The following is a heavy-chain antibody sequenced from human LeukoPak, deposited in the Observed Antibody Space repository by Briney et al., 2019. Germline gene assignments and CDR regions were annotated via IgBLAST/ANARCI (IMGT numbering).Heavy chain of an antibody. J-gene: IGHJ6*03. CDR1: GYTFTSYD. Sequence: GASVKVSCKASGYTFTSYDINWVRQAPGQGLEWMGRIIPIFGTANYAQKFQGRVTITTDESTSTAYMELSSLRSEDTAVYYCARFSGLYYYMDVWGKGTTVTVSS. V-gene: IGHV1-69*05. D-gene: IGHD2-8*02. CDR3: ARFSGLYYYMDV. CDR2: IIPIFGTA.